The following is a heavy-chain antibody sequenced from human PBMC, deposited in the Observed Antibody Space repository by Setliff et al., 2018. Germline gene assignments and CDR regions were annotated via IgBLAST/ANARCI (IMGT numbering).Heavy chain of an antibody. CDR3: ARGAXWWDL. CDR1: GGSISTDI. V-gene: IGHV4-4*08. J-gene: IGHJ5*02. Sequence: PSETLSLTCTVSGGSISTDIWSGIRRPTGKGLEGIGHIDPSGNTNYSPSLKSRVTISGDTSKNQFSLKLTSVTAADTAVYYCARGAXWWDLWGQGTLVTVSS. CDR2: IDPSGNT. D-gene: IGHD2-15*01.